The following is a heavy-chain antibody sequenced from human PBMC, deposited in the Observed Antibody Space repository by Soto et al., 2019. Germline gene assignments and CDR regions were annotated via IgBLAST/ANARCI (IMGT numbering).Heavy chain of an antibody. CDR1: GLTVSNNY. V-gene: IGHV3-66*01. D-gene: IGHD4-17*01. CDR2: IYRGGST. J-gene: IGHJ1*01. CDR3: AALLPTVVTPFQH. Sequence: EVQLVESGGGLVQPGGSLRLSCAASGLTVSNNYISWVRHSPGKGLEWVSLIYRGGSTKYADSVKGRFTISRDNSKNTMYLQMHSLRAEDTAVYYCAALLPTVVTPFQHWGQGTLVTVSS.